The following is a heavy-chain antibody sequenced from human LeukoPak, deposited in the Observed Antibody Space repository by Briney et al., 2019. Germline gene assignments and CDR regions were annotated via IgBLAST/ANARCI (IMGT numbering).Heavy chain of an antibody. CDR2: IKLDGSEK. CDR1: GFTCSNYW. D-gene: IGHD3-9*01. CDR3: AKRYFYGMDV. J-gene: IGHJ6*04. V-gene: IGHV3-7*03. Sequence: GGSLRLSCAASGFTCSNYWMTWVRQAPGKGLEWVANIKLDGSEKNYLDSVKGRFTISRDNSENSLYLQMNSLRAEDTAVYYCAKRYFYGMDVWGKGTTVTVSS.